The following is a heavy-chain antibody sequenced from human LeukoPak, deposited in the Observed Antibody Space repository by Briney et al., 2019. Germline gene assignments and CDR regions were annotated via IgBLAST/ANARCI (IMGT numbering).Heavy chain of an antibody. CDR3: AREEVAARQYNWFDP. CDR1: GGTFSSYT. D-gene: IGHD6-6*01. V-gene: IGHV1-69*04. J-gene: IGHJ5*02. Sequence: ASVKVSCNASGGTFSSYTISWVRQVPGQGLEWMGRIIPILGIANYAQKFQGRVTITADKSTSTAYMELSSLRSEDTAVYYCAREEVAARQYNWFDPWGQGTLVTVSS. CDR2: IIPILGIA.